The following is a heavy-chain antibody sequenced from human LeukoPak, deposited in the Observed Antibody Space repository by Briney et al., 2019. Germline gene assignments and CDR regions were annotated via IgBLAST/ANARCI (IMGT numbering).Heavy chain of an antibody. CDR1: GFTFSRYA. D-gene: IGHD2-8*02. Sequence: PGGSLRLSCAASGFTFSRYAMHWVRQTPRMGLVWVSRLAADGSGTNYADSVKGRFIISRDNAKNTVYLQMSSLRAEDTSVYYCARDGFTGPRTAYLDHWGQGTLVTVSS. J-gene: IGHJ4*01. V-gene: IGHV3-74*01. CDR3: ARDGFTGPRTAYLDH. CDR2: LAADGSGT.